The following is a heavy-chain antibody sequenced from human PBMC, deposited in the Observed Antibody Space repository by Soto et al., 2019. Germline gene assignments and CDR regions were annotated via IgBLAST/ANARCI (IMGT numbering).Heavy chain of an antibody. J-gene: IGHJ6*03. CDR2: IIPILGIA. CDR3: ARAGDYCSGGSCYGGDYYYYMDV. CDR1: GGTFSSYT. D-gene: IGHD2-15*01. V-gene: IGHV1-69*02. Sequence: QVQLVQSGAEVKKPGSSVKVSCKASGGTFSSYTISWVRQAPGQGLEWMGRIIPILGIANYAQKFQGRVTITADKSTSTADMELSSLRSEDTAVYYCARAGDYCSGGSCYGGDYYYYMDVWGKGTTVTVSS.